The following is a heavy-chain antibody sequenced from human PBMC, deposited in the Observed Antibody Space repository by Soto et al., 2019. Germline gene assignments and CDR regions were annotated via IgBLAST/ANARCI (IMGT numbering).Heavy chain of an antibody. D-gene: IGHD3-9*01. CDR3: TTYSDITPIIVRFDY. CDR1: GFTFSNAW. J-gene: IGHJ4*01. Sequence: GGSLRLSCAASGFTFSNAWINWVRQAPGKGLEWVGRVKSKNDGGTTDFAAPVKGRFAISRDDSKNMVYLEMNSLQTEDTAIYYCTTYSDITPIIVRFDYWGHGTLVTVSS. CDR2: VKSKNDGGTT. V-gene: IGHV3-15*07.